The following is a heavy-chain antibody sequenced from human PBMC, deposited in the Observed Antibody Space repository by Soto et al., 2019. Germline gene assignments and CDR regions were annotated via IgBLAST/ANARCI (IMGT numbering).Heavy chain of an antibody. Sequence: LTCTVSGGSISSSTYYWAWNRQSPGKGLEWIGSVYYNGFTYYNPSLKSRVTIPVDTSKNQFSLKLTSVTAADTAVYYCARMGDFWSGPGELDPWGQGTLVTVSS. D-gene: IGHD3-3*01. CDR3: ARMGDFWSGPGELDP. CDR1: GGSISSSTYY. V-gene: IGHV4-39*01. CDR2: VYYNGFT. J-gene: IGHJ5*02.